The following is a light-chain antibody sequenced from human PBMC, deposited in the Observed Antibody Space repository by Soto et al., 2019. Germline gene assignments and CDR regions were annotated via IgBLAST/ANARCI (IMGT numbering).Light chain of an antibody. CDR2: AAS. J-gene: IGKJ3*01. CDR1: QTINNRY. V-gene: IGKV3-20*01. Sequence: EIVLTQSPGTLSLSPGERAILSCRASQTINNRYLAWYQQTPGRAPRLLIHAASSRAAGIPDRFSGSGSGTDFTLTINRLEPEDFAIYYCHHYDNSPPFPFGPGTTLDI. CDR3: HHYDNSPPFP.